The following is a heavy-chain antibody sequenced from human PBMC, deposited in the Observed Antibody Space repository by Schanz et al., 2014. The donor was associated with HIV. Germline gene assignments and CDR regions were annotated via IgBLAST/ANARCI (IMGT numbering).Heavy chain of an antibody. CDR1: GFTFSSYW. V-gene: IGHV3-21*01. D-gene: IGHD5-18*01. CDR3: VRGDTVFEY. J-gene: IGHJ4*02. CDR2: ISSSSSYI. Sequence: EVQLVESGGGLVQRGGSLRLSCAASGFTFSSYWMHWVRQAPGKGLVWVSSISSSSSYIYYADSVKGRFTISRDNAKNSLYLQMNSLRFADTAVYYCVRGDTVFEYWGLGTLVTVSS.